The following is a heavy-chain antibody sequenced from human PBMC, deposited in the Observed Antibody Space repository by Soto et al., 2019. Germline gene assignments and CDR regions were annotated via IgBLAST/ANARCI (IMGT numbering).Heavy chain of an antibody. CDR1: GYSFSAHA. D-gene: IGHD3-3*01. CDR3: ARDGARITVFGMICYFDY. J-gene: IGHJ4*02. V-gene: IGHV1-3*01. CDR2: INPGNGNT. Sequence: ASVKVSCKASGYSFSAHAMHWVRQAPGQRLEWMGWINPGNGNTKYSQKLQGRVAITRDTSASTAYMELSSLRSEDTAIYFCARDGARITVFGMICYFDYWGQGTLVTVSS.